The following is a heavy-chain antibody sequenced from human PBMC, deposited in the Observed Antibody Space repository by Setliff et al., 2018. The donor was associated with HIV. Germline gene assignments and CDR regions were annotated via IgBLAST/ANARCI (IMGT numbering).Heavy chain of an antibody. D-gene: IGHD2-2*01. CDR2: INYSGGT. CDR3: ARGSDCDTTTCGDYYYMDV. V-gene: IGHV4-34*01. CDR1: GGSFSGYS. Sequence: LSLTCAVYGGSFSGYSWNWICQPPGKGLEWIGEINYSGGTNYNPSLKSRVAISVDTSKNQLSLRLTSVTAADTAVYYCARGSDCDTTTCGDYYYMDVWGIGTKVTVSS. J-gene: IGHJ6*03.